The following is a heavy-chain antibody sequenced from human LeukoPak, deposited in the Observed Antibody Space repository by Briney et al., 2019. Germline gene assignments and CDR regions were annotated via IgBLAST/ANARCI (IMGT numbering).Heavy chain of an antibody. CDR3: SYQLLLPFDY. Sequence: PGGSLRLSCAASGFTFSSYGMHWVRQAPGKGLEWVAFIRYDGSNKYYAESVKGRFTISRDNSKNTLYLQMNSLRAEDTAVYYCSYQLLLPFDYWGQGPLVTVSS. CDR1: GFTFSSYG. D-gene: IGHD2-2*01. V-gene: IGHV3-30*02. J-gene: IGHJ4*02. CDR2: IRYDGSNK.